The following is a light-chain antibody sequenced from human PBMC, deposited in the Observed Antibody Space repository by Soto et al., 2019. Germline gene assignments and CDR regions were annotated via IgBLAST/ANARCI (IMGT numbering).Light chain of an antibody. Sequence: EIRLTQSPSSLSASVGDRVTITCRPSPGFTEYLAWYQQKPGKVPKLLIYSASTLQSGVPSRFGGSRSGTNFSLTITRLQPEDVSTYYCQRYNSWPLTFGGGTKVESK. CDR3: QRYNSWPLT. V-gene: IGKV1-27*01. CDR1: PGFTEY. J-gene: IGKJ4*01. CDR2: SAS.